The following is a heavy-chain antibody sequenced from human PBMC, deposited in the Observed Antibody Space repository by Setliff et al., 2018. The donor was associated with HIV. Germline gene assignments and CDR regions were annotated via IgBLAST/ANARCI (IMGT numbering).Heavy chain of an antibody. CDR1: GFTFNTYS. D-gene: IGHD3-10*01. CDR2: ISDDGGQT. CDR3: AREKGNTPAAYYLDY. J-gene: IGHJ4*02. V-gene: IGHV3-30*04. Sequence: GESLKISCAASGFTFNTYSIHWVRQAPGKGLEWVAVISDDGGQTYYAGSVKGRFTISRDNSKKTMYLQMSSLRGDDTAVYYCAREKGNTPAAYYLDYWGQGTLVTVSS.